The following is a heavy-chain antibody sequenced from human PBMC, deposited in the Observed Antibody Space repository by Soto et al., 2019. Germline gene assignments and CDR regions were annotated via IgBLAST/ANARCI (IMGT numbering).Heavy chain of an antibody. V-gene: IGHV5-10-1*01. CDR1: GYSFTSYW. D-gene: IGHD6-13*01. CDR3: ARLQAAAGDNDLAFDY. CDR2: IDPSDSYT. J-gene: IGHJ4*02. Sequence: EVQLVQSGAEVKKPGESLRISCKGSGYSFTSYWISWVRQMPGKGLEWMGRIDPSDSYTNYSPSFQGHVTISADKSIITAYPQWSGLKASDSAMYYCARLQAAAGDNDLAFDYWGQGTLVTVSS.